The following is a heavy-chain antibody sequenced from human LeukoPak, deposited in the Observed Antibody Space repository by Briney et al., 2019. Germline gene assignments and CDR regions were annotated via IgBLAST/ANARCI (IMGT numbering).Heavy chain of an antibody. CDR3: ARTAMVTSDYYYYYMDV. D-gene: IGHD5-18*01. V-gene: IGHV1-69*01. Sequence: SVKLSCKASGGTFSSYAISWVRQAPGQGLEWMGGIIPIFGTANYAQKFQGRVTITADESTSTAYMELSSLRSEDTAVYYCARTAMVTSDYYYYYMDVWGKGTTVTVSS. CDR2: IIPIFGTA. CDR1: GGTFSSYA. J-gene: IGHJ6*03.